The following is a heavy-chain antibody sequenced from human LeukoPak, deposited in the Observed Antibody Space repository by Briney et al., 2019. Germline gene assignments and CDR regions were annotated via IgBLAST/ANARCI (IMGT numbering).Heavy chain of an antibody. CDR2: ISGSGGTA. CDR1: GFTFSIYA. D-gene: IGHD5-24*01. CDR3: ARGKMATIAPFDY. J-gene: IGHJ4*02. V-gene: IGHV3-23*01. Sequence: GGSLRLSCAASGFTFSIYAMSWVRQAPGKGLEWISAISGSGGTAYYADSVKGRFTISRDNSKNTLYLQMNSLRAEDTAVYYCARGKMATIAPFDYWGQGTLVTVSS.